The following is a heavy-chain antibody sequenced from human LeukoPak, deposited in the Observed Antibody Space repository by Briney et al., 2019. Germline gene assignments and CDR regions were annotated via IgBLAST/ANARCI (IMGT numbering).Heavy chain of an antibody. D-gene: IGHD3-3*02. V-gene: IGHV1-18*01. CDR3: ARDYILPLETDNGDAFAI. Sequence: ASVKVSCKASGCTFRQYSISWVRQAPGKGFEWMGWVSPSHTTRVYAQEFQGRVTMTADTNTNTVSMELRSLRFDDTAVYFCARDYILPLETDNGDAFAIWGQGTVVTVSS. J-gene: IGHJ3*02. CDR1: GCTFRQYS. CDR2: VSPSHTTR.